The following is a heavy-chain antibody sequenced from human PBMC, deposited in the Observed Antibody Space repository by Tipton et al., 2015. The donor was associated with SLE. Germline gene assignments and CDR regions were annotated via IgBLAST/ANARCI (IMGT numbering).Heavy chain of an antibody. J-gene: IGHJ5*02. CDR1: GGSFNDYY. CDR3: ARGTPFMEWERNWFDP. V-gene: IGHV4-34*01. Sequence: TLSLTCAVYGGSFNDYYWSWIRQPPGKGLEWIGEVTQSGATNYNPSLKSRVTISVDTSQTQFSLKLTSVTAADTAVYYCARGTPFMEWERNWFDPWGQGTLVTVSS. CDR2: VTQSGAT. D-gene: IGHD3-3*01.